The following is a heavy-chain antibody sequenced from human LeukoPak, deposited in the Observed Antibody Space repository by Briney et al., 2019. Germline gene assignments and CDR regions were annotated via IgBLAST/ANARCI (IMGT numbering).Heavy chain of an antibody. CDR1: GGTFSSYA. CDR2: INAGNGNT. CDR3: ARVGATQLGFDY. D-gene: IGHD1-26*01. V-gene: IGHV1-3*01. Sequence: ASVKVSCKASGGTFSSYAISWVRQAPGQRLEWMGWINAGNGNTKYSQKFQGRVTITRDTSASTAYMELSSLRSEDTAVYYCARVGATQLGFDYWGQGTLVTVSS. J-gene: IGHJ4*02.